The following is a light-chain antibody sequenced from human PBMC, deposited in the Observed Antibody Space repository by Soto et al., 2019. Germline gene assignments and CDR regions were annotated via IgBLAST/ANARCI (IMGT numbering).Light chain of an antibody. CDR1: QSISSW. Sequence: DIQMTQSPSTLSASVGERVTSACRASQSISSWLAWYQQKPGKAPKLLIYDASSLESGVPSRFSGSGSGTDFTLTISSLEPEDFAVYYCQQRSSWPLTFGGGTKVDIK. CDR3: QQRSSWPLT. CDR2: DAS. V-gene: IGKV1-5*01. J-gene: IGKJ4*01.